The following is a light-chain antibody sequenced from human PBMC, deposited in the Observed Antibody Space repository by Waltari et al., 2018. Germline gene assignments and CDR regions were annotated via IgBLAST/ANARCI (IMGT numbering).Light chain of an antibody. CDR1: QSLLHSNGYNY. CDR3: MQGRQTPWK. J-gene: IGKJ1*01. Sequence: IVMTQSPLSLPVTPGQPASISCRSSQSLLHSNGYNYLAWYLKKPGQSPQLRIYLGTNGTSGVPDRFSGSGSGTDDKLKISRVEAEDVGVYYCMQGRQTPWKLGQGTKVEIK. CDR2: LGT. V-gene: IGKV2-28*01.